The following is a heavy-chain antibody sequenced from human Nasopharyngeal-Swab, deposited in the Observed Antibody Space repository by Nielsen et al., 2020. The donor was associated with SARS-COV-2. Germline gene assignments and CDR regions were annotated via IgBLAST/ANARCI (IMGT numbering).Heavy chain of an antibody. V-gene: IGHV1-18*01. CDR2: ISAYNGNT. CDR3: ARDRYYDILTGSGYYYYGMDV. D-gene: IGHD3-9*01. CDR1: GYTFTSYG. J-gene: IGHJ6*02. Sequence: ASVKVSCKASGYTFTSYGISWVRQAPGQGLEWMGWISAYNGNTNYAQKLQGRVTMTTDTSTSTAYMELRSLRSDDTAVYYCARDRYYDILTGSGYYYYGMDVWGQGTTVTVSS.